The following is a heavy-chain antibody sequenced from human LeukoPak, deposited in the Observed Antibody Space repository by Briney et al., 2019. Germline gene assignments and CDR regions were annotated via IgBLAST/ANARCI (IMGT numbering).Heavy chain of an antibody. V-gene: IGHV4-39*07. Sequence: SETLSLTCTVSGGSISSNNYYWGWIRQPPGRGLEWIASINDGGSTYCNPSLKSRVTMSVDTSKNQFSLRLSSVTAAGTAMYYCVRDDFGDYTRRFDPWGQGTLVTVSS. D-gene: IGHD4-17*01. J-gene: IGHJ5*02. CDR1: GGSISSNNYY. CDR2: INDGGST. CDR3: VRDDFGDYTRRFDP.